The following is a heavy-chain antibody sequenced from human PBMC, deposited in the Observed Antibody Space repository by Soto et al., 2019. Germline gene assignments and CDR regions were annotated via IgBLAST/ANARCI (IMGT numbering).Heavy chain of an antibody. J-gene: IGHJ3*02. CDR2: IGAYNGDT. CDR3: ARDRGYSPDSFDI. Sequence: QVHLVQSGGEVKKPGASVKVSCKASGYTFSTYGISWVRQAPGQGLKWMGWIGAYNGDTNYAQKLQGRVTMTTDTSTSTAYMELTSLRSDDTAIYYCARDRGYSPDSFDIWGQGTMVTVNS. CDR1: GYTFSTYG. V-gene: IGHV1-18*01. D-gene: IGHD5-18*01.